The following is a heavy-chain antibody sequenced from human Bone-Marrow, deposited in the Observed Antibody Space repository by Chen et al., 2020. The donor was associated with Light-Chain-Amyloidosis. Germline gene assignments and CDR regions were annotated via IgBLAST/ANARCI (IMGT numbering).Heavy chain of an antibody. CDR3: ARYFYGSGSLWFFDY. Sequence: QVQVMQSGPELKKPGASVRLSCTASGKIFTNYGVTWVRQAPGQGLEWMGWISLFNGNTNYPQKFQGRVTMTTDTSTNTGSMELRSLTSDDTAVYYCARYFYGSGSLWFFDYWGQGTLVTVSS. J-gene: IGHJ4*02. CDR1: GKIFTNYG. D-gene: IGHD3-10*01. CDR2: ISLFNGNT. V-gene: IGHV1-18*04.